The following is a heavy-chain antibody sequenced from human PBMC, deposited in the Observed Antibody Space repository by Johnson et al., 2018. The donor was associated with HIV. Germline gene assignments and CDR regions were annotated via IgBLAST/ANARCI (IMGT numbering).Heavy chain of an antibody. Sequence: QVQLVESGGGLVQPGGSLRLSCAASGFTVNSNYMNWVRQAPGKGLEWVAFIRYDGTNKYYADSVTGRFIISRDNSKNTLYLQMHSLRAEDTAVYYCARVEPIRRAIDAFDIWGQGTMVTVSS. CDR1: GFTVNSNY. V-gene: IGHV3-30*02. CDR3: ARVEPIRRAIDAFDI. J-gene: IGHJ3*02. CDR2: IRYDGTNK.